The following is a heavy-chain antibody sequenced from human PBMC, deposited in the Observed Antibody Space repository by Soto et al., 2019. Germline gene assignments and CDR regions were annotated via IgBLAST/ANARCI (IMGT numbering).Heavy chain of an antibody. V-gene: IGHV1-18*04. J-gene: IGHJ4*02. CDR3: ARGGPDLATIGSFDY. Sequence: GASVKVSCKASGYTFTIYGISWVRRAPGQGLEVMGWISAYNGNTNYAQKLQGRATMATNTSTSTAYMELGSRRSDDTAVYYCARGGPDLATIGSFDYWGQGTLVTVSS. CDR2: ISAYNGNT. D-gene: IGHD3-16*01. CDR1: GYTFTIYG.